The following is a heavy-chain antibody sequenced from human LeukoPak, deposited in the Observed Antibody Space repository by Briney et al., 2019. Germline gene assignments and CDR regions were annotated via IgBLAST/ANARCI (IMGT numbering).Heavy chain of an antibody. Sequence: PSETLSLTCTVSGGSISNYYWSWIRQHPGKGLEWIGYIYYSGSTYYNPSLKSRVTISVDTSKNQFSLKLSSVTAADTAVYYCARVVAAGRDYYFDYWGQGTLVTVSS. CDR1: GGSISNYY. V-gene: IGHV4-59*06. CDR3: ARVVAAGRDYYFDY. CDR2: IYYSGST. D-gene: IGHD6-13*01. J-gene: IGHJ4*02.